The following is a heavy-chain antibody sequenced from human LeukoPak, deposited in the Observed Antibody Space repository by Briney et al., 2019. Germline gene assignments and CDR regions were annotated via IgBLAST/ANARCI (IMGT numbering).Heavy chain of an antibody. CDR3: AYSYYDILTAALAFDI. J-gene: IGHJ3*02. Sequence: GGSLRLSCAASGFTLSDHYMDWVRQAPGKGLEWVGRTRNKANSYTTEYAASVKGRFTISRDDSKNSLYLQMNSLKTEDTAVYYCAYSYYDILTAALAFDIWGQGAMVTVSS. V-gene: IGHV3-72*01. CDR2: TRNKANSYTT. D-gene: IGHD3-9*01. CDR1: GFTLSDHY.